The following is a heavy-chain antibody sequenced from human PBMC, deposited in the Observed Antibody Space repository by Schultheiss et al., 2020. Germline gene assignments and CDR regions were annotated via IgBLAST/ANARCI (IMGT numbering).Heavy chain of an antibody. CDR3: ARDDGDYVPDY. D-gene: IGHD4-17*01. CDR1: GGSISSGSYY. Sequence: SETLSLTCTVSGGSISSGSYYWSWIRQPAGKGLEWIGRVYSSGSTNYNPSLKSRVTISVDKSKNQFSLKLSSVTAADTAVYYCARDDGDYVPDYWGQGTLVTVSS. J-gene: IGHJ4*02. CDR2: VYSSGST. V-gene: IGHV4-61*02.